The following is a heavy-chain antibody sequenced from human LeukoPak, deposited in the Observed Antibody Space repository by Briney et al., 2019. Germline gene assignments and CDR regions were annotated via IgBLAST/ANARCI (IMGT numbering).Heavy chain of an antibody. V-gene: IGHV3-30*18. Sequence: GGSLRLSCVASGFTFSSYGMHWVRQAPGKGLEWVAVISYKEDAKIYADSVKGRFTISRDNSKNTLYLQMDSLRAEDTALYYCAKSASYYYDTSGLDWGQGILVTVSS. CDR2: ISYKEDAK. D-gene: IGHD3-22*01. CDR3: AKSASYYYDTSGLD. CDR1: GFTFSSYG. J-gene: IGHJ4*02.